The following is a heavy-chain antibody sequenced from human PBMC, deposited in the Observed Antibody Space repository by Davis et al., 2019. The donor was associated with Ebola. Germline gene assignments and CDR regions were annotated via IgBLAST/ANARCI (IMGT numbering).Heavy chain of an antibody. J-gene: IGHJ4*02. CDR2: IYYSGST. Sequence: MPSETLSLTCTVSSGSISSYYWSWIRQPPGKGLEWIGYIYYSGSTNYNPSLKSRVTISLDTSKTQFSLKLSSVTAADTAVYYCARGYCSGGSCYEIDYWGQGTLVTVSS. D-gene: IGHD2-15*01. CDR1: SGSISSYY. CDR3: ARGYCSGGSCYEIDY. V-gene: IGHV4-59*08.